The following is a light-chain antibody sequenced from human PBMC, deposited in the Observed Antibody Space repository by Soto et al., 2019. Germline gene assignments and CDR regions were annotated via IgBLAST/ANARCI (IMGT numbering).Light chain of an antibody. V-gene: IGKV3-20*01. CDR2: GAS. CDR1: QSVGSSY. Sequence: EIVLTQSPGTLSLSPGERAALSCRAIQSVGSSYLAWYQQKPGQAPRLLIYGASIRATDIPDRFSGSGSGTDFTLTISSLEPEDFAVYYCQQYGTSPPITFGQGTRLEIK. J-gene: IGKJ5*01. CDR3: QQYGTSPPIT.